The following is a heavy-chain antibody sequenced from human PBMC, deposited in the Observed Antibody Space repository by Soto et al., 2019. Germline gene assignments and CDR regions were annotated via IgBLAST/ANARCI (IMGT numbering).Heavy chain of an antibody. CDR3: ARDFRTYSHGVDV. D-gene: IGHD4-4*01. V-gene: IGHV1-2*02. J-gene: IGHJ6*02. Sequence: QAQLVQSGTEVKKPGASVKVSCKASGYPFTGPYIYWVRQAPGQGLEWMGWINPSSGGTEFAEKFQGRVTVTRDTSIRTVFLELNSLTSDDTGVYFCARDFRTYSHGVDVCGQGTAVTVSS. CDR1: GYPFTGPY. CDR2: INPSSGGT.